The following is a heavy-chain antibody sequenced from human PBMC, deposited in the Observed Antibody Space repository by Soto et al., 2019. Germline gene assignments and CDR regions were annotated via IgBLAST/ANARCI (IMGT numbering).Heavy chain of an antibody. J-gene: IGHJ6*02. D-gene: IGHD5-18*01. CDR2: IIPIFGTA. Sequence: SVKVSCKASGGTFSSYAISWVRQAPGQGLEWMGGIIPIFGTANYAQKFQGRVTITADESTSTAYMELSSLRSEDTAVYYCARGRGYSYGYGHYYYGMDVWGQGTTVTVSS. V-gene: IGHV1-69*13. CDR3: ARGRGYSYGYGHYYYGMDV. CDR1: GGTFSSYA.